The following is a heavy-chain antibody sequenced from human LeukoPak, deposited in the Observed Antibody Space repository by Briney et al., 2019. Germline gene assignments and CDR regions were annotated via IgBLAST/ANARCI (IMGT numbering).Heavy chain of an antibody. CDR1: GYNYATSS. D-gene: IGHD1-26*01. V-gene: IGHV1-18*01. CDR2: ISVQNGNV. J-gene: IGHJ4*02. Sequence: GASVKVSCKTSGYNYATSSISWVRQAPGQGLEWMGWISVQNGNVKYSQRFQGRVNLTTDTSTTSAYMDLRSLTSDDTAVYYCARDSGSYWNYFDYWGQGTLVTVSS. CDR3: ARDSGSYWNYFDY.